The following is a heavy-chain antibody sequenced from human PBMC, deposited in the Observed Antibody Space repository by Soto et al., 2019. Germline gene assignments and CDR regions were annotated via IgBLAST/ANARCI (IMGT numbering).Heavy chain of an antibody. V-gene: IGHV3-21*01. CDR2: ISSSSSYI. J-gene: IGHJ6*02. D-gene: IGHD1-20*01. Sequence: GGSLRLSCAASGFTFSSYSMNWVRQAPGKGLEWVSSISSSSSYIYYADSVKGRFTISRDNAKNSLYLQMNSLRAEDTAVYYCARDRAPYNWNEGYYYGMDVWGQGTTVTVSS. CDR3: ARDRAPYNWNEGYYYGMDV. CDR1: GFTFSSYS.